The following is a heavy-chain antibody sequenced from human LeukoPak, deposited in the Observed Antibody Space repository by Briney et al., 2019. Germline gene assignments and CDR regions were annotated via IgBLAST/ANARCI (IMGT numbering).Heavy chain of an antibody. V-gene: IGHV1-24*01. CDR2: FDPEDGET. CDR1: GYTLTELS. Sequence: ASVKVSCKVSGYTLTELSMHWVRQAPRKGLEWMGGFDPEDGETIYAQKFQGRVTMTEDTSTDTAYMELSSLRSEDTAVYYCATSHLGIAAAGPANDAFDIWGQGTMVTVSS. D-gene: IGHD6-13*01. CDR3: ATSHLGIAAAGPANDAFDI. J-gene: IGHJ3*02.